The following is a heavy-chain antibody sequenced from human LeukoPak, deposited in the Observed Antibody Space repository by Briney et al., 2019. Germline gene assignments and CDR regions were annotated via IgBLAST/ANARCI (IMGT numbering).Heavy chain of an antibody. Sequence: ASVKVSCKASGYTFTSYGISWVRQAPGQGLEWMGWISAYNGNTNYAQKLQGRVTMTTDTSTSTDYMELRSLRSDDTAVHYCARDDPGIAVAGTGTGFDYWGQGTLVTVSS. CDR2: ISAYNGNT. V-gene: IGHV1-18*01. J-gene: IGHJ4*02. CDR1: GYTFTSYG. CDR3: ARDDPGIAVAGTGTGFDY. D-gene: IGHD6-19*01.